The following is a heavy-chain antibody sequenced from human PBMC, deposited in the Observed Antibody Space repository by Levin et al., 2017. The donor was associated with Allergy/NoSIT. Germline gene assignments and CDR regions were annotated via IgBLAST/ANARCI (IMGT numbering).Heavy chain of an antibody. CDR1: GFTFSDYG. D-gene: IGHD4-17*01. CDR3: AKDRGYGDYKADDACDI. CDR2: ISYDGSNK. J-gene: IGHJ3*02. Sequence: PGGSLRLSCAASGFTFSDYGMHWVRQAPGKGLEWVAIISYDGSNKQYADSVKGRFTISRDNSKNTHYLQMKSLRTEDTAVYYCAKDRGYGDYKADDACDIWGQGTMVTVSS. V-gene: IGHV3-30*18.